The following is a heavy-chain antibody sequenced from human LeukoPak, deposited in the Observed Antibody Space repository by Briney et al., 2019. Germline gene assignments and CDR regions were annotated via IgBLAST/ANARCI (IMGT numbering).Heavy chain of an antibody. CDR3: ARLPLPTRISHYYYYMDV. CDR2: IYYSGST. D-gene: IGHD2-15*01. Sequence: PSETLSLTCTVSGGSINNYYWSWIRQPPGKGLEWIGYIYYSGSTNYNPPLKSRVTISVDTSKNQFSLKLSSVTAADTAVYYCARLPLPTRISHYYYYMDVWGKGTTVTVSS. J-gene: IGHJ6*03. V-gene: IGHV4-59*01. CDR1: GGSINNYY.